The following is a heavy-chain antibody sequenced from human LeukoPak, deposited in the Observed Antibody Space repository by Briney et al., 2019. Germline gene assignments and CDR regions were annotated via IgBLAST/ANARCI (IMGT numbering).Heavy chain of an antibody. Sequence: GRSLRLSCAASGFTFDDYAMHWVRQAPGKGLEWVSGISWNSGSIGYADSVKGRFTISRDNAKNSLYLQMNSLRAEDTALYYCAKDISGYYDSSGYHDYWGQGTLVTVSS. D-gene: IGHD3-22*01. CDR1: GFTFDDYA. CDR2: ISWNSGSI. V-gene: IGHV3-9*01. J-gene: IGHJ4*02. CDR3: AKDISGYYDSSGYHDY.